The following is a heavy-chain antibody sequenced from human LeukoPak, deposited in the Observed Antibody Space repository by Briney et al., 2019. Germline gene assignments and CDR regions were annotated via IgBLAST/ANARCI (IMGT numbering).Heavy chain of an antibody. Sequence: GGSLRLSCTASGFTFGDYAMSWFRQAPGKGLEWVGFIRSKAYGGTTEYAASVKGRFTISRDDSKSIAYLQMNSLKTEDTAVYYCANFDEPKGDYGDYLSGRPYYYFDYWGQGTLVTVSS. V-gene: IGHV3-49*03. D-gene: IGHD4-17*01. CDR3: ANFDEPKGDYGDYLSGRPYYYFDY. J-gene: IGHJ4*02. CDR1: GFTFGDYA. CDR2: IRSKAYGGTT.